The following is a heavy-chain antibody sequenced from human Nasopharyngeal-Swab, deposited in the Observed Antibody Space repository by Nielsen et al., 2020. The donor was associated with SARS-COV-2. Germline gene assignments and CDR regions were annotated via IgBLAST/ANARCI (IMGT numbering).Heavy chain of an antibody. CDR3: ARDQKELRGLEDY. D-gene: IGHD1-26*01. V-gene: IGHV1-18*01. J-gene: IGHJ4*02. Sequence: GESLKISCKGSGYTFTSYGISWVRQAPGQGLEWMGWISAYNGNTNYAQKLQGRVTMTTDTSTSTDYMELRSLRSDDTAVYYCARDQKELRGLEDYWGQGTLVTVSS. CDR2: ISAYNGNT. CDR1: GYTFTSYG.